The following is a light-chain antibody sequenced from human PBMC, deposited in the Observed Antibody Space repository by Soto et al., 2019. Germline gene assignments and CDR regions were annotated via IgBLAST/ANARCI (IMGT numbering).Light chain of an antibody. J-gene: IGLJ3*02. Sequence: QSVLTQPPSVSGAPGQRVTISCTGSSSNIGAGYDVHWYQQLPGTAPKLLIYGNNNRPSGVPDRFSGSKSGTSASLAITGLQAEDEADYYCQSYDSSLSGPHWVFGGGTKLTVL. CDR1: SSNIGAGYD. V-gene: IGLV1-40*01. CDR3: QSYDSSLSGPHWV. CDR2: GNN.